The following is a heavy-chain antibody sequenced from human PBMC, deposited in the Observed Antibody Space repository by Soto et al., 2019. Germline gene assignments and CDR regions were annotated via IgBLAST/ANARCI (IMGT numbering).Heavy chain of an antibody. V-gene: IGHV4-34*01. CDR1: GGSFSGYY. CDR3: ARGLPRIDAFDI. D-gene: IGHD1-20*01. Sequence: QVQLQQWGAGLLKPSETLSLTCAVYGGSFSGYYWSWIRQPPGKGLEWIGEINHSGSTNYNPSLKSRVTISVDTSKNQFSLKLSSVTAADTAVYYCARGLPRIDAFDIWGQGTMVTVSS. CDR2: INHSGST. J-gene: IGHJ3*02.